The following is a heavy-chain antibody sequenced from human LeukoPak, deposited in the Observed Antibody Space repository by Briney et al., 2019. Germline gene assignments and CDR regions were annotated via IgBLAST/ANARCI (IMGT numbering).Heavy chain of an antibody. CDR1: GGSFSGYY. CDR3: ARDDSSSFDNWFDP. V-gene: IGHV4-34*01. Sequence: SETLSLTCAVYGGSFSGYYWSWIRQPPGKGLEWIGEINHSGSTNYNPSLKSRVTISADTSKNQFSLKLSSVTAADTAVYYCARDDSSSFDNWFDPWGQGTLVTVSS. J-gene: IGHJ5*02. D-gene: IGHD6-13*01. CDR2: INHSGST.